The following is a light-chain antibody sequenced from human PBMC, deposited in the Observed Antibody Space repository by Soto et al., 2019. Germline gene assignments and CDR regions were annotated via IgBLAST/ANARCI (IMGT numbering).Light chain of an antibody. V-gene: IGLV2-8*01. CDR3: SSFKGTTSFV. Sequence: QSVLTQPPSASGSPGQSVTIPCTGTYSDIGAYNYVSWYQQRPGEAPKLIIYEVSNRPSGVPDRILAPQSGNTASLTVSALQADNEANYYCSSFKGTTSFVFGTGTKVTVL. CDR2: EVS. J-gene: IGLJ1*01. CDR1: YSDIGAYNY.